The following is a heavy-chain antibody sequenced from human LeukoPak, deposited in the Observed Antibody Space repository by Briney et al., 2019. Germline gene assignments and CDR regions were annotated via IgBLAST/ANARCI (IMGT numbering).Heavy chain of an antibody. D-gene: IGHD2-8*01. V-gene: IGHV1-2*02. Sequence: RASVKVSCKASGYVFTDYYIHWVRQAPGQGLEWMGWINPYSGGTNYAQKFRGRVTMTRDTSISTAYVDLSRLTSDDTAVYYCARSEIYCNNGFCYREPCDYWGQGTLVTVSS. CDR1: GYVFTDYY. J-gene: IGHJ4*02. CDR3: ARSEIYCNNGFCYREPCDY. CDR2: INPYSGGT.